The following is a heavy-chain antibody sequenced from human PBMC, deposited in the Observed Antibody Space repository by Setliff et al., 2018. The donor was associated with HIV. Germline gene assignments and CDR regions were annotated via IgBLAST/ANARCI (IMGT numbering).Heavy chain of an antibody. CDR3: AKGRGYSGYDVDY. Sequence: GGSLRLSCVASGFRFRTYAMSWVRHSQGKGLEWVSLISGDGGRATHYSDSVKGRFTISRDNAKNTLYLQMNSLRPEDTAVYYCAKGRGYSGYDVDYWGQGTLVTVSS. J-gene: IGHJ4*02. V-gene: IGHV3-23*01. D-gene: IGHD5-12*01. CDR1: GFRFRTYA. CDR2: ISGDGGRAT.